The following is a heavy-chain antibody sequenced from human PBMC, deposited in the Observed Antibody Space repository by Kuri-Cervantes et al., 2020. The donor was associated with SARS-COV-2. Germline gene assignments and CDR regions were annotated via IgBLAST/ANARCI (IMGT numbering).Heavy chain of an antibody. CDR2: IIPIFGTA. CDR3: ASPREDYYDSSGPL. D-gene: IGHD3-22*01. CDR1: GDTFSSYA. J-gene: IGHJ4*02. Sequence: SVKVSCKASGDTFSSYAISWVRQAPGQGLEWMGGIIPIFGTANYAQKFQGRVTITADTSTSTAYMELSSLRSEDTAVYYCASPREDYYDSSGPLWGQGTLVTVSS. V-gene: IGHV1-69*06.